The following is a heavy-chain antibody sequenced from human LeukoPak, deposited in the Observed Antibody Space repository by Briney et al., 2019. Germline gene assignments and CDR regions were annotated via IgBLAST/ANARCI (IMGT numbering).Heavy chain of an antibody. V-gene: IGHV3-30*18. CDR1: GFTFSNYG. D-gene: IGHD3-9*01. CDR3: AKDPYVLRYFDY. J-gene: IGHJ4*02. Sequence: GGSLRLSCAASGFTFSNYGMHWVRQAPGKGLEWVAVISYDESYRYYADSVKGRFTISRDNSKNTLYLQMNSLRAEDTAVYYCAKDPYVLRYFDYWGQGTLVTVSS. CDR2: ISYDESYR.